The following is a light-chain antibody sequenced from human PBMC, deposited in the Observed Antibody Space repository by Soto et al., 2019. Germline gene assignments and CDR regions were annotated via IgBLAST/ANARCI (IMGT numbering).Light chain of an antibody. CDR3: NSFTTSSTDV. Sequence: QSALTQPASVSGSPVQSITISCTGTSSDIGSYNRVSWYQQTPGTAPKLIIYEVNNRPSAVPARFSGAKSGDTASLTISGLQAEHEADYYCNSFTTSSTDVFGTSTKVTVL. J-gene: IGLJ1*01. CDR2: EVN. V-gene: IGLV2-18*02. CDR1: SSDIGSYNR.